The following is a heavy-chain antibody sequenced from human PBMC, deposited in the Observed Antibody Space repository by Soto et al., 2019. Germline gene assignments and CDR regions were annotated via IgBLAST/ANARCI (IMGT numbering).Heavy chain of an antibody. J-gene: IGHJ5*02. CDR1: GLTFSSYW. CDR2: IKGDGSDT. CDR3: ARDDGTGTYYTPS. Sequence: EEQLVESGGGLVQPGGSLRLSCAASGLTFSSYWMHWVRQAPGKGLVWVSRIKGDGSDTSYAGSVKGRFTISRDNAKSILYLQMNSLRAEDTAVYYCARDDGTGTYYTPSWGQGTLVTVSS. V-gene: IGHV3-74*01. D-gene: IGHD3-10*01.